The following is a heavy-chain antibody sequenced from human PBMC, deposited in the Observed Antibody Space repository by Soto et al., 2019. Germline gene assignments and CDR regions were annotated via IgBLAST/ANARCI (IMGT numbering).Heavy chain of an antibody. CDR2: IKQDGSEK. D-gene: IGHD6-6*01. Sequence: GGSLRLSCAASGFTFSSYWMSWVRQAPGKGLEWVANIKQDGSEKYYVDSVKGRFTISRDNAKNSLYLQMNSLRAEDTAVYYCARVKVVSSPNDAFDIWGQGTMVTVSS. CDR1: GFTFSSYW. V-gene: IGHV3-7*01. J-gene: IGHJ3*02. CDR3: ARVKVVSSPNDAFDI.